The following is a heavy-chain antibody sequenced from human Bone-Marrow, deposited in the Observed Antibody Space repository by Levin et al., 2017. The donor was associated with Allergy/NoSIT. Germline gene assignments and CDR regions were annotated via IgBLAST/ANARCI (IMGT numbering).Heavy chain of an antibody. J-gene: IGHJ5*02. Sequence: SETLSLTCTVSGGSISSYYWSWIRQPPGKGLEWIGYIYYSGSTNYNPSLKSRVTISVDTSKNQFSLKLSSVTAADTAVYYCARSPPYYYDSSGEGLRGWFDPWGQGTLVTVSS. CDR1: GGSISSYY. CDR2: IYYSGST. V-gene: IGHV4-59*01. CDR3: ARSPPYYYDSSGEGLRGWFDP. D-gene: IGHD3-22*01.